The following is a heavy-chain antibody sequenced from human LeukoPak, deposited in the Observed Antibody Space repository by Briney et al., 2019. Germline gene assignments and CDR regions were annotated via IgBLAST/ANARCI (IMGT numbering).Heavy chain of an antibody. D-gene: IGHD2-21*01. V-gene: IGHV4-34*01. CDR2: VSPGGYT. Sequence: PSETLSLTCAVSGVSVNDYYWSWIRQSPEKGLEWIGEVSPGGYTTYNPSPKSRVIISEDTSENQLSLNMRSVTAADTAFYYCARIRCGRGRDRCYNHWAQGSLVTVSS. CDR3: ARIRCGRGRDRCYNH. CDR1: GVSVNDYY. J-gene: IGHJ5*02.